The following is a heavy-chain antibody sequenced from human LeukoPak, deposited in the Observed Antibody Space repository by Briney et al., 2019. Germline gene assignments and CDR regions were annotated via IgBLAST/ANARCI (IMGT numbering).Heavy chain of an antibody. V-gene: IGHV3-53*01. CDR2: MYNNGNT. D-gene: IGHD4-17*01. Sequence: GGSLRLSCAASGLTVSSKYMSWVRQAPGKGLEWVSVMYNNGNTHYADSVKGRFTISRDNVKNTLYLQMNSLRPEDTAVYYCARVGGDRVAYWGQGTLVTVSS. J-gene: IGHJ4*02. CDR3: ARVGGDRVAY. CDR1: GLTVSSKY.